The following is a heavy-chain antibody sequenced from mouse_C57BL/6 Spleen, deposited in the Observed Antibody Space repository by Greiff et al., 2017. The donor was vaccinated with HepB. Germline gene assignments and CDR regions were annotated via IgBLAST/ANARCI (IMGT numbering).Heavy chain of an antibody. CDR3: ARHGDGYPFDY. V-gene: IGHV5-12*01. D-gene: IGHD2-3*01. J-gene: IGHJ2*01. Sequence: EVKVVESGGGLVQPGGSLKLSCAASGFTFSDYYMYWVRQTPEKRLEWVAYISNGGGSTYYPDTVKGRFTISRDNAKNTLYLQMSRLKSEDTAMYYCARHGDGYPFDYWGQGTTLTVSS. CDR2: ISNGGGST. CDR1: GFTFSDYY.